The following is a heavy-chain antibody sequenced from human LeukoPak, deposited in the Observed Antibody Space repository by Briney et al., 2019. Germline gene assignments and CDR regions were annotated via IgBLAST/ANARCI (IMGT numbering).Heavy chain of an antibody. V-gene: IGHV1-24*01. CDR3: ATDPYSSGWPRSNRLDY. D-gene: IGHD6-19*01. CDR2: FDPEDGET. J-gene: IGHJ4*02. CDR1: GYTLTELS. Sequence: ASVKVSCKVSGYTLTELSMHWVRQAPGKGLEWMGGFDPEDGETIYAQKIQGRVTMTEDTSTDTAYMELSSLRSEDTAVYYCATDPYSSGWPRSNRLDYWGQGTLVTVSS.